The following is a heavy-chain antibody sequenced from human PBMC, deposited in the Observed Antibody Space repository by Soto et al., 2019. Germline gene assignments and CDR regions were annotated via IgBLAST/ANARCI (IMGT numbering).Heavy chain of an antibody. CDR1: GGSIRSNKW. CDR3: ARWGDWMQQVL. Sequence: QVQLQESGPGLVKPSETLSLTCGVSGGSIRSNKWWSWVRQPPGKGLEWIGEIYHSGSTNYNPSLKRRVTRSEDKSKNQFSLKVNSVTAADTAVYYCARWGDWMQQVLWGQGTLVTVSS. J-gene: IGHJ4*02. CDR2: IYHSGST. D-gene: IGHD5-18*01. V-gene: IGHV4-4*02.